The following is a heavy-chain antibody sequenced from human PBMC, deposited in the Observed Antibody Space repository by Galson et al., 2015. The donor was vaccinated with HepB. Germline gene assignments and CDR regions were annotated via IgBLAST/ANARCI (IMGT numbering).Heavy chain of an antibody. CDR2: ISGSGDST. CDR1: GFSFMKYA. CDR3: ARRYGDYVPGWYFDL. D-gene: IGHD4-17*01. V-gene: IGHV3-23*01. J-gene: IGHJ2*01. Sequence: LRLSCAASGFSFMKYAMRWVRQAPGEGLEWVSSISGSGDSTHYADSVKGRITISRDNSKNTLYLQMNNLRAEDTAVYFCARRYGDYVPGWYFDLWGRGTLVTVSS.